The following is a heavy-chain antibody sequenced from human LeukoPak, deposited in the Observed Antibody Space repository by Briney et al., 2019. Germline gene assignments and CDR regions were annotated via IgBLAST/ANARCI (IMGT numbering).Heavy chain of an antibody. V-gene: IGHV3-30-3*01. D-gene: IGHD4-17*01. J-gene: IGHJ2*01. CDR1: GFTFSSYA. Sequence: PGGALRLSCAASGFTFSSYAMSWVRQAPGKGLEWVAVISYDGSNKYYADSVKGRFTISRDNSKNTLYLQMNSLRAEDTAVYYCARGQNWSYDYGDYGLWYFDLWGRGTLVTVSS. CDR2: ISYDGSNK. CDR3: ARGQNWSYDYGDYGLWYFDL.